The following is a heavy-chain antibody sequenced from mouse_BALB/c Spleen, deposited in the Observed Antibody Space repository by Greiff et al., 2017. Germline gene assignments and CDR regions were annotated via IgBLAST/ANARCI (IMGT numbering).Heavy chain of an antibody. D-gene: IGHD2-10*01. J-gene: IGHJ4*01. Sequence: EVMLVESGGDLVKPGGSLKLSCAASGFTFSSYGMSWVRQTPDKRLEWVATISSGGSYTYYPDSVKGRFTISRDNAKNTLYLQMSSLKSEDTAMYYCARQGAYYGNYEMDYWGQGTSVTVSS. V-gene: IGHV5-6*02. CDR1: GFTFSSYG. CDR3: ARQGAYYGNYEMDY. CDR2: ISSGGSYT.